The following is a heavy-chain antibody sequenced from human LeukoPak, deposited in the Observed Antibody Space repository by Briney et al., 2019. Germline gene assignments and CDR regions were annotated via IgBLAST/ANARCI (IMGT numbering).Heavy chain of an antibody. CDR3: AGKFYSGPDSFDP. J-gene: IGHJ5*02. Sequence: PGGSLRLSCAASGFTFSSYWMSWVRQAPGKGLEWVANIKQDGSEKYYVDSVKGRFTISRDNAKNSMYLQMNSLRAEDTAVYYCAGKFYSGPDSFDPWGQGTLVTVSS. D-gene: IGHD2/OR15-2a*01. CDR2: IKQDGSEK. V-gene: IGHV3-7*01. CDR1: GFTFSSYW.